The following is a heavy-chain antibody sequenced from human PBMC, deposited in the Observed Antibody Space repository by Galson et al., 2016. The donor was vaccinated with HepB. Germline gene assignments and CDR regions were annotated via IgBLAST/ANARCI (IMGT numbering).Heavy chain of an antibody. CDR3: ARIFTGYDPYFDY. CDR2: IYPGDSDT. CDR1: EYSFTRHW. J-gene: IGHJ4*02. D-gene: IGHD5-12*01. V-gene: IGHV5-51*01. Sequence: QSGAEVKKPGQSLPISCKGSEYSFTRHWIAWVRQMPGKGLEWMGIIYPGDSDTRYSPSFQGQVTISVDKSISTTYLQWSSLKASDTAIYYRARIFTGYDPYFDYWGQGTLVTVSS.